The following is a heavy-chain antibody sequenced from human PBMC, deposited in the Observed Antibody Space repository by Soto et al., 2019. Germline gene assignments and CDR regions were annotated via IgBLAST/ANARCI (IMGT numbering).Heavy chain of an antibody. CDR2: INPNSGGT. CDR1: GYTFTGYY. CDR3: ARDSKQLKWFGVPNAFDI. V-gene: IGHV1-2*02. D-gene: IGHD3-10*01. J-gene: IGHJ3*02. Sequence: AAVKVSCKASGYTFTGYYMHWVRQAPGQGLEWMGWINPNSGGTNYAQKFQGRVTMTRDTSISTAYMELSRLRSDDTAVYYCARDSKQLKWFGVPNAFDIWGQGTMVTVSS.